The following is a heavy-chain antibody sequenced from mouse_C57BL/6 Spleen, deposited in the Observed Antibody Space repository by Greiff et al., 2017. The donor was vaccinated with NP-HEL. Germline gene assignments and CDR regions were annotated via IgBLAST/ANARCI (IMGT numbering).Heavy chain of an antibody. D-gene: IGHD1-1*01. Sequence: VHLVESGAELVRPGASVTLSCKASGYTFTDYEMHWVKQTPVHGLEWIGAIDPETGGTAYNQKFKGKAILTADKSSSTAYMELRSLTSEDSAVYYCTREADYYGSSYFDYWGQGTTLTVSS. CDR3: TREADYYGSSYFDY. CDR2: IDPETGGT. CDR1: GYTFTDYE. V-gene: IGHV1-15*01. J-gene: IGHJ2*01.